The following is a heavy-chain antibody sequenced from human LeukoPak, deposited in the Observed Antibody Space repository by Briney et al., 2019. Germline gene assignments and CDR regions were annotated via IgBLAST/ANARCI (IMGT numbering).Heavy chain of an antibody. CDR2: ISYDGSNK. V-gene: IGHV3-30-3*01. Sequence: GGSLRLSCAAPGFTFSSYAMHWVRQAPGKGLEWVAVISYDGSNKYYADSVKGRFTISRDNSKNTLYLQMNSLRAEDTAVYYCARDAYLSVAFDIWGQGTMVTVSS. CDR3: ARDAYLSVAFDI. CDR1: GFTFSSYA. D-gene: IGHD3-16*01. J-gene: IGHJ3*02.